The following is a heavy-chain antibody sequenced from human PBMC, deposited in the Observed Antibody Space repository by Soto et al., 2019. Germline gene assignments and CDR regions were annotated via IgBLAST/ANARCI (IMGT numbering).Heavy chain of an antibody. CDR3: AGSYYSGGSCYPFDP. CDR2: ISSSGSTI. V-gene: IGHV3-48*03. CDR1: GFTFSSYE. D-gene: IGHD2-15*01. J-gene: IGHJ5*02. Sequence: PGGSLRLSCAASGFTFSSYEMNWVRQAPGKGLEWVSYISSSGSTIYYADSVKGRFTISRDNAKNSLYLQMNSLRAEDTAVYYCAGSYYSGGSCYPFDPWGQGTLVTVSS.